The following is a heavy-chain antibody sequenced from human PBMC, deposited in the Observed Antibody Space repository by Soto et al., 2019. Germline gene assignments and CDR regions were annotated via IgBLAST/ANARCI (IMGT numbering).Heavy chain of an antibody. D-gene: IGHD3-10*01. CDR3: TRDSYGSVPGGNWFDP. CDR1: GYTFTGYY. Sequence: QVQLVQSGAEVKKPGASVKVSCKASGYTFTGYYMHWVRQAPGQGLEWMGWINPNSGGTNNAQKVQGWVTMTRDTSISTAYMELSRLGSDDTAVYYCTRDSYGSVPGGNWFDPWGQGTLVTVSS. J-gene: IGHJ5*02. CDR2: INPNSGGT. V-gene: IGHV1-2*04.